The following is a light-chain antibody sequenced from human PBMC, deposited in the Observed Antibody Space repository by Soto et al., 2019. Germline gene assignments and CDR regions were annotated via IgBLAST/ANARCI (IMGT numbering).Light chain of an antibody. Sequence: EIVMTQSPATLSVSPGERATLSCRASQSVSSNLAWYQQKPSQAPRLLIYGASTRATGIPARFSGSGSGTEFTLTISSLQSEDFAVYYCQHYNNWPPLYTFGQGTKLEVK. J-gene: IGKJ2*01. CDR1: QSVSSN. CDR3: QHYNNWPPLYT. CDR2: GAS. V-gene: IGKV3-15*01.